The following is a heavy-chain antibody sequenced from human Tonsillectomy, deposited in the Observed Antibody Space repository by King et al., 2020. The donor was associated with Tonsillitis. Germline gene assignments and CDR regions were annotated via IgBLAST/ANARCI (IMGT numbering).Heavy chain of an antibody. V-gene: IGHV1-69*09. J-gene: IGHJ5*02. Sequence: VQLVESGAEVKKPGSSVKVSCKASGDTFSSYAISWVRQAPGQGLEWMGRIITILGVPNYTQKFQGRGTITADKSTSTAYMELSSLRSEDTAVYYCAGELSSGWVGWFDPWGQGTLVTVSS. D-gene: IGHD6-19*01. CDR2: IITILGVP. CDR3: AGELSSGWVGWFDP. CDR1: GDTFSSYA.